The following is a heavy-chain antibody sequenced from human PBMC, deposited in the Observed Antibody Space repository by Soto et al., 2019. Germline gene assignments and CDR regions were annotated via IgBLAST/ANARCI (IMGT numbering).Heavy chain of an antibody. V-gene: IGHV3-30*18. CDR1: GFTFSSYG. Sequence: VQLVESGGGVVQPGRSLRLSCAASGFTFSSYGMHWVRQAPGKGLEWVAVISYDGSNKYYADSVKGRFTISRDNSKNTLYLQMNSLRAEDTVVYYCAKSGSTQPRDAFDIWCQGTMVTVSS. D-gene: IGHD2-2*01. CDR3: AKSGSTQPRDAFDI. J-gene: IGHJ3*02. CDR2: ISYDGSNK.